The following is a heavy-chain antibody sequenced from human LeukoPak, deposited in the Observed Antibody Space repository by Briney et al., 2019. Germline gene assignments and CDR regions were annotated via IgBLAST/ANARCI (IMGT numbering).Heavy chain of an antibody. CDR2: ISSGSSTM. CDR3: ARDYDFWSGYYTGVFDY. J-gene: IGHJ4*02. CDR1: GFTFNSYS. V-gene: IGHV3-48*01. Sequence: GGSLRLSCAAAGFTFNSYSMNWVRQAPGKGLEWVSYISSGSSTMYYADSVKGRFTISRDNAKNSLYLQMNSLRAEDTAVYYCARDYDFWSGYYTGVFDYWGQGTLVTVSS. D-gene: IGHD3-3*01.